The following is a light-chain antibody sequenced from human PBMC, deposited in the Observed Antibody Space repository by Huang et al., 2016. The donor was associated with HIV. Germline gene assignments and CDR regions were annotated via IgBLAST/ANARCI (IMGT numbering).Light chain of an antibody. CDR3: QQYYHNPLT. Sequence: TVSLGKRATINCRSSQSLFFSSNKRSYLDWYQKKPGQPPKLVISWASARDSGVPDRFSGSGSETHFTLTINSLQAEDVAVYYCQQYYHNPLTFGGGTKVEI. J-gene: IGKJ4*01. CDR1: QSLFFSSNKRSY. V-gene: IGKV4-1*01. CDR2: WAS.